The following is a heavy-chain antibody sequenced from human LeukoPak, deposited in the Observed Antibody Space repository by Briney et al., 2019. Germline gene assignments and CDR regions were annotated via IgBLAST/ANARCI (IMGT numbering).Heavy chain of an antibody. Sequence: ASVKVSCKASGYTFTSYGISWVRQAPGQGLEWMGWISAYNGNTNYAQKLQGRVTMTTDTSTSTAYMELRSLRSDDTAVYYCARETRDQWLVTSYYYMDVWGKGTTVTISS. D-gene: IGHD6-19*01. CDR3: ARETRDQWLVTSYYYMDV. CDR1: GYTFTSYG. CDR2: ISAYNGNT. V-gene: IGHV1-18*01. J-gene: IGHJ6*03.